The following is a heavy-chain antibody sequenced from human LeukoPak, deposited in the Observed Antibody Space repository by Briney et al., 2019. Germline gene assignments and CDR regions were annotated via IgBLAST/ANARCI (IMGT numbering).Heavy chain of an antibody. V-gene: IGHV3-9*01. Sequence: GGSLRLSCAASGFTFDDYAMHWVRQAPGKGLEGVSGISWNSGTIGYADSVNGRFTISRDNAKNSLYLQMNSLRAEDTALYYCAKESAMGAFDIWGQGTMVTVSS. J-gene: IGHJ3*02. CDR3: AKESAMGAFDI. D-gene: IGHD5-18*01. CDR1: GFTFDDYA. CDR2: ISWNSGTI.